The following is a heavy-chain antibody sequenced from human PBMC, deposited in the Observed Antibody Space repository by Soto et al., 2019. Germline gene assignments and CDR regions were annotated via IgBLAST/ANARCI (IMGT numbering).Heavy chain of an antibody. CDR1: GGSISSSNW. D-gene: IGHD6-19*01. V-gene: IGHV4-4*02. CDR2: IYHSGST. J-gene: IGHJ4*02. CDR3: ARGYSSGWIKLFDY. Sequence: QVQLQESGPGLVKPSGTLSLTCAVSGGSISSSNWWSVVRQPTGKGREWIGDIYHSGSTNYNPSLKSRVTISVDKSKNQFSLKLSSVTAADTAVYYCARGYSSGWIKLFDYWGQGTLVTVSS.